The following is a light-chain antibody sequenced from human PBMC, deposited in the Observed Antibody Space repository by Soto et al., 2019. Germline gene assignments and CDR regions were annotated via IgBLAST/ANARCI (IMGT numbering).Light chain of an antibody. CDR2: GES. V-gene: IGKV3D-15*01. CDR3: QQYNNWPLT. J-gene: IGKJ4*01. Sequence: EIVMTQSPASLSVSPGERVTLSCRASQSVNSHLAWYQQKPGQAPRLLLLGESTRATGTPARFSGSRSGTDFTLTISSLQSEDFAVYYCQQYNNWPLTVGGGTKVEIK. CDR1: QSVNSH.